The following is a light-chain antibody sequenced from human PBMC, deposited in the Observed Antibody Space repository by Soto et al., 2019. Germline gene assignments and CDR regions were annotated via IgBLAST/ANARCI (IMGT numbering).Light chain of an antibody. CDR3: SSYTSRSTLV. J-gene: IGLJ1*01. Sequence: QSALAQPASVSGSPGQSITISCTGTGSDVGGYNYVSWYQQHPGKAPKLIIFEVNSRPSGISSRFSGSKSGNTASLTISGLQAEDEAEYYCSSYTSRSTLVFGTGTKVTVL. V-gene: IGLV2-14*01. CDR2: EVN. CDR1: GSDVGGYNY.